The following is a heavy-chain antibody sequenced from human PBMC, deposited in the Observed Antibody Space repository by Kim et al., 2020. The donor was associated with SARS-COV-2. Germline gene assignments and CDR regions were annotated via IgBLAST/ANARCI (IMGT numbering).Heavy chain of an antibody. CDR3: AREGVAGSYIGDHFDY. J-gene: IGHJ4*02. D-gene: IGHD1-26*01. V-gene: IGHV3-33*01. CDR1: GFTFSSYG. Sequence: GGSLRLSCAASGFTFSSYGMHWVRQAPGKGLEWVAVIWYDGSNKYYADSVKGRFTISRDNSKNTLYLQMNSLRAEDTAVYYCAREGVAGSYIGDHFDYWGQGTLVTVSS. CDR2: IWYDGSNK.